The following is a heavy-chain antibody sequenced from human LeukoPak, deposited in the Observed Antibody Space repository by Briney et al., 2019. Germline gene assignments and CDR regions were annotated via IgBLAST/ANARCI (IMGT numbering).Heavy chain of an antibody. J-gene: IGHJ3*02. CDR1: GGSIGGSSSH. D-gene: IGHD5-18*01. Sequence: SETLSLTCTVSGGSIGGSSSHWAWIRQSPGKGLEWIGSIHYTGNTYYNPSLKSRVTMSVETSENQFSLRLRSVTAADTAVYYCARDLGIDTATDAFDIWGQGTMVTVSS. CDR2: IHYTGNT. V-gene: IGHV4-39*07. CDR3: ARDLGIDTATDAFDI.